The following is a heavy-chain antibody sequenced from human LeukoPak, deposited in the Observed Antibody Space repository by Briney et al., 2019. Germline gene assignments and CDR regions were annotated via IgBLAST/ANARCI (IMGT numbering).Heavy chain of an antibody. Sequence: GGSLRLSCAASGFTFDDYGMSWVRQAPGKGLEWVSGINWNGCSTGYADSVKGPFTISRDNAKNSLYLQMNSLRAEDTALYSCARGGPEYGYYYYTDVSGKGTTVTVSS. CDR1: GFTFDDYG. D-gene: IGHD1-14*01. J-gene: IGHJ6*03. CDR2: INWNGCST. V-gene: IGHV3-20*04. CDR3: ARGGPEYGYYYYTDV.